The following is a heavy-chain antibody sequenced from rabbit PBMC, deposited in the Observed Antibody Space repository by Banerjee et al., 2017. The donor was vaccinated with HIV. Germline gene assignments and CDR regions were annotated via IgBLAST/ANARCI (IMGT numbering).Heavy chain of an antibody. CDR3: ARDDTDVSGWAFNL. CDR2: IYAGSSGNT. CDR1: GFSFSSSYC. Sequence: QEQLEESGGDLVKPEGSLTLTCTASGFSFSSSYCICWVRQAPGKGLEWIGTIYAGSSGNTYYATWAKGRFTISGTSSTTLTLQMTSLTAADTATYFCARDDTDVSGWAFNLWGQGTLVTVS. D-gene: IGHD4-1*01. V-gene: IGHV1S45*01. J-gene: IGHJ4*01.